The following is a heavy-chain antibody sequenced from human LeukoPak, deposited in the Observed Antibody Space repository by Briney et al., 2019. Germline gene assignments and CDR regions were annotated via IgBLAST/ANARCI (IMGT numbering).Heavy chain of an antibody. J-gene: IGHJ4*02. D-gene: IGHD3-10*01. CDR2: IHYSGQT. V-gene: IGHV4-39*01. Sequence: SETLSLTCTVSAGSISGDNYYWGWIRQPPGKGLEWIGSIHYSGQTDYSSSLKSRVTMSVDTSKNQFYLKMSSVTAADTAVYYCARRGRQWFGGIFPDKWGQGTLVIVSS. CDR1: AGSISGDNYY. CDR3: ARRGRQWFGGIFPDK.